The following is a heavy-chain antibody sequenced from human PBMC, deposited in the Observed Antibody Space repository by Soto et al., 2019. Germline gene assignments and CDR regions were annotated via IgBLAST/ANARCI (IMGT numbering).Heavy chain of an antibody. CDR1: GFTFINAW. J-gene: IGHJ4*02. Sequence: PGGSLRLSCAASGFTFINAWMNWVRQAPGKGLEWVGRIKSRTAGGATDYAAPVKGRFTISRDDSKTTLYLEMNSLKTEDTAVYYCTTDGDFWGQGTLVTVSS. CDR2: IKSRTAGGAT. CDR3: TTDGDF. V-gene: IGHV3-15*07.